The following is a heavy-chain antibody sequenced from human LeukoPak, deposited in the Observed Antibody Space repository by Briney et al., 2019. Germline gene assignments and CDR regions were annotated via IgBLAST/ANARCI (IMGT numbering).Heavy chain of an antibody. Sequence: ASVKVSCKASGYTFTGYYMHWVRQAPGQGLEWMGWINPNSGGTNYAQKFQGRVTMTRDTSISTAYMELSRLRSDDTAVYYCARGGMITFGGVIVKGYDYWGQGTLVTVSS. J-gene: IGHJ4*02. CDR3: ARGGMITFGGVIVKGYDY. CDR1: GYTFTGYY. D-gene: IGHD3-16*02. CDR2: INPNSGGT. V-gene: IGHV1-2*02.